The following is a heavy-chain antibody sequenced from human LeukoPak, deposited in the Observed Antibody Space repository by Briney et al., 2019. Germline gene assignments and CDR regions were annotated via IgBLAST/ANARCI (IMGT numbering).Heavy chain of an antibody. Sequence: GGSLRLSCAASGFTFSSYWMHWVRQAPGKGLVWVSRINSDGSSTSYADSVKGRFTISRDNAKNTQYLQMNSLRAEDTAVYYCARGPPAKPMDVWGQGTTVTVSS. CDR2: INSDGSST. CDR1: GFTFSSYW. V-gene: IGHV3-74*01. J-gene: IGHJ6*02. CDR3: ARGPPAKPMDV.